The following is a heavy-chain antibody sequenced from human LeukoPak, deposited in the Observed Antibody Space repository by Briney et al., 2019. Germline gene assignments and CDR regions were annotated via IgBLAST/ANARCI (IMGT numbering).Heavy chain of an antibody. CDR2: LNGNGGGT. CDR3: ARDPLDGNFYFDY. CDR1: GYTFTAYY. D-gene: IGHD5-24*01. J-gene: IGHJ4*02. V-gene: IGHV1-2*02. Sequence: ASVKVSCKASGYTFTAYYLHWVRQAPGQGLGWMGWLNGNGGGTKYAQKFQGRVTMTRDTSIDTDYMELTSLISDDTAVYYCARDPLDGNFYFDYWGQGTLVTVAS.